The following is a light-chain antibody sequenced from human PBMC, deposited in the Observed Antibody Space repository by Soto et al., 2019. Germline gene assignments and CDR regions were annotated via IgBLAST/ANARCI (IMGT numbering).Light chain of an antibody. CDR1: SSNIGAGYD. V-gene: IGLV1-40*01. Sequence: QSVLTQPPSVSGAPGQRVTISCTGNSSNIGAGYDVHWYQQFPGAAPKVLIHGNTNRPAGVTARFSGSKSGTSASLAITGLQAEDEADYYCQSYDSSRVVFGGGTKLTVL. J-gene: IGLJ2*01. CDR2: GNT. CDR3: QSYDSSRVV.